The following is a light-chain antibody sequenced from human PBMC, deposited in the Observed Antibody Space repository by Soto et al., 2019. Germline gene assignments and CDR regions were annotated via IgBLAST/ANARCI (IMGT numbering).Light chain of an antibody. Sequence: EIVLMQSPGNLSLPPWARDTLSCRASPSVSSTYVAWYHQKPGQVPRLLIYGASTRATGIPARFSGSGSGTEFTITISRLEPEEVAGYYCQQDGSKPRTFGQGTK. V-gene: IGKV3-20*01. CDR3: QQDGSKPRT. CDR1: PSVSSTY. CDR2: GAS. J-gene: IGKJ1*01.